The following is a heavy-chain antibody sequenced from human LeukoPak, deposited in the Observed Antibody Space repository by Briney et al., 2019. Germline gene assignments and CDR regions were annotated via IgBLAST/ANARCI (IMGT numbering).Heavy chain of an antibody. CDR3: VRDSWTYSFDY. CDR1: GFSVSNNY. CDR2: IYTGGNT. D-gene: IGHD6-13*01. J-gene: IGHJ4*02. Sequence: GGSLRLSCAVSGFSVSNNYMSWVRQAPGKGLEWVSIIYTGGNTYYAASVKGRLTISRENSKNTLYLQMSILSAEDTAIYYCVRDSWTYSFDYWGQGTLVTVSS. V-gene: IGHV3-53*01.